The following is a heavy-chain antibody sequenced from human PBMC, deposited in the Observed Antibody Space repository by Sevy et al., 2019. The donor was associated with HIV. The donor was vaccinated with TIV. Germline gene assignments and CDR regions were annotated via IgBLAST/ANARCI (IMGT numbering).Heavy chain of an antibody. V-gene: IGHV3-11*01. CDR1: ICNLRDYD. D-gene: IGHD5-18*01. CDR2: ISSSGETI. Sequence: GGSLRLSCTGSICNLRDYDMIWIRQAPGKGLEWVSYISSSGETIYYADSVKGRFTISRANAKKSVDLQMTSLRAEDTAVYYCARGSGYLRAFDIWGQGAMVTVSS. J-gene: IGHJ3*02. CDR3: ARGSGYLRAFDI.